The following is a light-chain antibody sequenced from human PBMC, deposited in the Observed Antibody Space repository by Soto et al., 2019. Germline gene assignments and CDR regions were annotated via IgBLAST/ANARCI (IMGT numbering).Light chain of an antibody. V-gene: IGKV3-15*01. J-gene: IGKJ4*01. CDR3: QQYDAWPLN. Sequence: EILMTQSPVTLSVSPGERATLSCRASQSVSSNLAWYQQKPGQAPSLLIYGAFTRATGIPARFSGTGSGTEFTLTISSLQSEDFALYYCQQYDAWPLNFGGGTKV. CDR1: QSVSSN. CDR2: GAF.